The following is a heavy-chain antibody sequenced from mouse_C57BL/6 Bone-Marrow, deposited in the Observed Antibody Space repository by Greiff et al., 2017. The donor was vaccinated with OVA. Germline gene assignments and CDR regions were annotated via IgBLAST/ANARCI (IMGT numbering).Heavy chain of an antibody. V-gene: IGHV1-64*01. J-gene: IGHJ3*01. Sequence: AQLQQPGAELVKPGASVKLSCKASGYTFTSYWMHWVKQRPGQGLEWIGMIHPNSGSTNYNEKFKSKATLTVDKSSSTAYMQLSSLTSEDSAVYYCARSGYYYGSSSFAYWGQGTLVTVSA. CDR3: ARSGYYYGSSSFAY. CDR2: IHPNSGST. D-gene: IGHD1-1*01. CDR1: GYTFTSYW.